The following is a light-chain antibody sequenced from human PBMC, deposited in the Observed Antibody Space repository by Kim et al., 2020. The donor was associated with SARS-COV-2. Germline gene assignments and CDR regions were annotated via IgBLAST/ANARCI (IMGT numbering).Light chain of an antibody. CDR2: QDS. J-gene: IGLJ2*01. CDR3: QAWDSSTWV. V-gene: IGLV3-1*01. Sequence: VSPGQTASIACSGDKLGDKYACWYQQEPGQSPVLVIYQDSKRPSGIPERFSGSNSGNTATLTISGTQAMDEADYYCQAWDSSTWVFGGGTQLTVL. CDR1: KLGDKY.